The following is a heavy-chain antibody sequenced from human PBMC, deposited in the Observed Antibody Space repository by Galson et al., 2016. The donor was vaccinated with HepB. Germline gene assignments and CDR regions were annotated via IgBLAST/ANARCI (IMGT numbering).Heavy chain of an antibody. CDR2: IHTRTGSP. D-gene: IGHD6-13*01. J-gene: IGHJ3*01. CDR3: ARLAAADASVEASDV. Sequence: VKVSCKASGYTFSSYAINWVRQAPGQGLEWMGWIHTRTGSPSYAQGFTGRYVFSLDTSVSTAYLEISRLKAEDTGVYYCARLAAADASVEASDVWGQGTLVTVSS. V-gene: IGHV7-4-1*02. CDR1: GYTFSSYA.